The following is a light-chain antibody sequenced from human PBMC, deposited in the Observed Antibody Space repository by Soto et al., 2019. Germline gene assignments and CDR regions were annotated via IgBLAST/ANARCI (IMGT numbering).Light chain of an antibody. CDR2: EVS. J-gene: IGLJ1*01. Sequence: QAVLAQPAPVSGSPEQSITISCTGTSRDVGRYNLVSWYQQHPGKAPKLMIYEVSKRPSGVSNRFSGSKSGNTASLTISGLQAEDEADYYCCSYAGSSFYVYVTGTKVTVL. CDR3: CSYAGSSFYV. CDR1: SRDVGRYNL. V-gene: IGLV2-23*02.